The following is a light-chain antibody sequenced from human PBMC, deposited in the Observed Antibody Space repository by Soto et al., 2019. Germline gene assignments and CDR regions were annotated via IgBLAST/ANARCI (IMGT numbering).Light chain of an antibody. J-gene: IGLJ3*02. Sequence: QSALTQPASVSGSPGQSITISCTGTSSDVGGYNYVSWYQQHPGKAPKIMIYEVSNRPSWVSNRFSGSKSGNTASLTISGLQAEDEADYYCSSYTSSSTHWVFGGGTKLTVL. CDR3: SSYTSSSTHWV. V-gene: IGLV2-14*01. CDR2: EVS. CDR1: SSDVGGYNY.